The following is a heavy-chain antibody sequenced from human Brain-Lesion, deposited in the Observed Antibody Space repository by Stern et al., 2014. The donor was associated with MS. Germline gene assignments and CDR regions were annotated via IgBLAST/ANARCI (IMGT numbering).Heavy chain of an antibody. D-gene: IGHD4-17*01. CDR1: GGSISSGDNY. CDR2: IHYSAGT. CDR3: ARVPDYGDAFFDY. Sequence: QLQLQESGPGLVKPSQTLSLTCTVSGGSISSGDNYWSWIRQPPGKGPEWIGYIHYSAGTYFNPSLKSRATISADTSKNQFSLKLNSMTAADAAVYYCARVPDYGDAFFDYWGQGILVTVSS. V-gene: IGHV4-30-4*01. J-gene: IGHJ4*02.